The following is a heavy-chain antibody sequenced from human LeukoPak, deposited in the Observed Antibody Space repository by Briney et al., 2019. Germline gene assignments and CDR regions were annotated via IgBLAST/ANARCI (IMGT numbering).Heavy chain of an antibody. CDR3: ARVGDETFDI. V-gene: IGHV4-59*01. D-gene: IGHD3-16*01. CDR1: GGSISSYY. J-gene: IGHJ3*02. Sequence: PSETLSLTCTVSGGSISSYYWSWIRQPPGKGLEWIGYIYYSGNTNSNPSLKSRITMSIDTSKNHFSLRLSSVTAADTAVYYCARVGDETFDIWGRGTMVIVSS. CDR2: IYYSGNT.